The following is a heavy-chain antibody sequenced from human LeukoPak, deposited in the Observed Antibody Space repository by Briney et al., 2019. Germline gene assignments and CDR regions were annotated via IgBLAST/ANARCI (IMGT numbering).Heavy chain of an antibody. Sequence: ASVKVSCKASGGTFSSYAISWVRQAPRQGLEWMGGIIPIFGTANYAQKFQGRVTITADESTSTAYMELSSLRSEDTAVYYCARSQPPIQLWSHFDYWGQGTLVTVSS. D-gene: IGHD5-18*01. CDR2: IIPIFGTA. CDR1: GGTFSSYA. V-gene: IGHV1-69*13. J-gene: IGHJ4*02. CDR3: ARSQPPIQLWSHFDY.